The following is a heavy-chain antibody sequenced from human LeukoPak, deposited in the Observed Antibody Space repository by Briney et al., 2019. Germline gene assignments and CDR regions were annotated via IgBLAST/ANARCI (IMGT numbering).Heavy chain of an antibody. CDR3: AGSSSSGWFDP. CDR1: GYTFTSYD. Sequence: GASVKVSCKASGYTFTSYDINWVRQATGQGLEWMGWISAYNGNTNYAQKLQGRVTMTTDTSTSTAYMELRSLRSDDTAVYYCAGSSSSGWFDPWGQGTLVTVSS. J-gene: IGHJ5*02. CDR2: ISAYNGNT. D-gene: IGHD6-6*01. V-gene: IGHV1-18*01.